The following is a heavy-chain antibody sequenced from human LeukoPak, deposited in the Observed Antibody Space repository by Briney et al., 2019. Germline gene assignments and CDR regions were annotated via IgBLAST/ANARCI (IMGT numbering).Heavy chain of an antibody. J-gene: IGHJ4*02. D-gene: IGHD6-13*01. CDR3: AKGADSRQLVSVY. V-gene: IGHV1-46*01. CDR2: INPSADTR. CDR1: GYTFTSYY. Sequence: ASVKVSCKASGYTFTSYYMHWVRQAPGQGLEWMGIINPSADTRSYAQKFQDRVTMTSDTSTSTVYMELSSLISEDTAVYYCAKGADSRQLVSVYWGQGTLVTVSS.